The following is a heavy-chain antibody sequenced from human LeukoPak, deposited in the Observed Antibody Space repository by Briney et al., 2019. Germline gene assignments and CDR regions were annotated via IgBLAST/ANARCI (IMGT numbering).Heavy chain of an antibody. J-gene: IGHJ4*02. CDR1: GSSLTELS. D-gene: IGHD2-2*01. Sequence: GASVKVSCKVSGSSLTELSMHWVRQAPGKGLEWMGGFDPDDGETPLFAQKFQGRVSMTEDTSTDTAYMELSSLSSEDTAVYYCATGTIYCSSCSGDYWGQGTLVTDSS. V-gene: IGHV1-24*01. CDR3: ATGTIYCSSCSGDY. CDR2: FDPDDGET.